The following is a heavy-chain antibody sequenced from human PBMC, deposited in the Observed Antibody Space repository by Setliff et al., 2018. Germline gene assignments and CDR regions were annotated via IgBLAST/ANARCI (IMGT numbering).Heavy chain of an antibody. Sequence: SETLSLTCTVSDASIGGGGYYWGWIRQPPGKGPEWIGNIHYSGRTHYNPSLKSPVTKSVDTSKNQFSLRLTSVTAADAAVYYCANSAYLRELVYWGPGTLVTVSS. D-gene: IGHD1-26*01. J-gene: IGHJ4*02. CDR3: ANSAYLRELVY. CDR2: IHYSGRT. V-gene: IGHV4-39*07. CDR1: DASIGGGGYY.